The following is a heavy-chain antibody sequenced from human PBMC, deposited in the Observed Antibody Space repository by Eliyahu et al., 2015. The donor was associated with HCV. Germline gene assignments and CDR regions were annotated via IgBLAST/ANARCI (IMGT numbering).Heavy chain of an antibody. CDR3: ARDTYSSGTPFDY. CDR1: GFIFSTYW. J-gene: IGHJ4*02. Sequence: EVQLVESGGDLVQPGGSLRLSXAASGFIFSTYWMSWVRQTPGKGLEWVANIKEDGNEKYYVDSVKGRFTISRDNAKNSLYLQMNSLRAEDTAVYYCARDTYSSGTPFDYWGQGTLVTVSS. CDR2: IKEDGNEK. V-gene: IGHV3-7*04. D-gene: IGHD5-18*01.